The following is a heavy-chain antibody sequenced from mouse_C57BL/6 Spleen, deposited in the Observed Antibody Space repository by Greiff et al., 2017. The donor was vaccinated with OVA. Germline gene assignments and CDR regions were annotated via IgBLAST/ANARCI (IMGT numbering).Heavy chain of an antibody. CDR3: ARELPPRYFDV. V-gene: IGHV1-53*01. Sequence: QVQLQQSGTELVKPGASVKLSCKASGYTFTSYWMHWVKQRPGQGLEWIGNINPSNGGTNYNEKFKSKATLTVDKSSSTAYMQLSSLTSEDSAGYYCARELPPRYFDVWGTGTTVTVSS. CDR2: INPSNGGT. J-gene: IGHJ1*03. CDR1: GYTFTSYW.